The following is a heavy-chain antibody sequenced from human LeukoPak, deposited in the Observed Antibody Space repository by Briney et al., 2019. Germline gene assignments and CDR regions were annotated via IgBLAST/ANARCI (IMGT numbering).Heavy chain of an antibody. CDR3: ARGGVYDYGDY. J-gene: IGHJ4*02. CDR2: INPNSGGT. V-gene: IGHV1-2*02. D-gene: IGHD2-8*01. CDR1: GYTFTGYY. Sequence: ASVKVSCKASGYTFTGYYMHGARQAPGQGLEWMGWINPNSGGTNYAQKFQGRVTMSRDTSISTAYMELSRLRSDGTAVYYCARGGVYDYGDYWGQGTLVTVSS.